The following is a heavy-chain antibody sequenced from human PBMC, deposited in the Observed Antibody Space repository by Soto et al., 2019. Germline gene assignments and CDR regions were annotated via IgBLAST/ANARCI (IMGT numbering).Heavy chain of an antibody. CDR2: IYSGGST. Sequence: PGGSLRLSCAASGFTVSSNYMSWVRQAPGKGLEWVSVIYSGGSTYYADSVKGRFTISRDNSKNTLYLQMDSLRAEDTAVYYCAKGNNLEWFLSPIAYWGQGTLVTVSS. J-gene: IGHJ4*02. CDR1: GFTVSSNY. CDR3: AKGNNLEWFLSPIAY. D-gene: IGHD3-3*01. V-gene: IGHV3-53*01.